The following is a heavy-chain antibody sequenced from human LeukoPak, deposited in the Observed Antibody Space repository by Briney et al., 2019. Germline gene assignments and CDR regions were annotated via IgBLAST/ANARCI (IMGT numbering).Heavy chain of an antibody. V-gene: IGHV3-23*01. Sequence: GGSLRLSCAASGFTFSSYWMNWVRQVPGKGLEWVSGISPSGGITYYTDSVKGRFTISRDNSKNTQSLQMNSLRAEDTAVYYCAKDDDWGRYKHWGQGTLVTVSS. CDR2: ISPSGGIT. CDR1: GFTFSSYW. CDR3: AKDDDWGRYKH. D-gene: IGHD3-16*01. J-gene: IGHJ1*01.